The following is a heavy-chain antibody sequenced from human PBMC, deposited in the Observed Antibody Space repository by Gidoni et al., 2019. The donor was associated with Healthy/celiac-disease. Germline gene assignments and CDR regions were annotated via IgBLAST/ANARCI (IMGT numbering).Heavy chain of an antibody. Sequence: CAASGFTFSDYYMSWIRQAPGKGLEWVSYISSSGSTIYYADSVKGRFTISRDNAKNSLYLQMNSLRAEDTAVYYCARLTPIFGVVSGGMDVWGQGTTVTVSS. V-gene: IGHV3-11*01. CDR1: GFTFSDYY. CDR3: ARLTPIFGVVSGGMDV. CDR2: ISSSGSTI. D-gene: IGHD3-3*01. J-gene: IGHJ6*02.